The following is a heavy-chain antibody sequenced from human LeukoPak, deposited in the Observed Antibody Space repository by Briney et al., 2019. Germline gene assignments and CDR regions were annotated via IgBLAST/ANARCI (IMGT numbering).Heavy chain of an antibody. CDR3: AGEGGARDGYNYFDY. V-gene: IGHV3-23*01. D-gene: IGHD5-24*01. Sequence: GGSLRLSCAASGFTFSSYAMSWVRQAPGKGLEWVSAISGSGGSTYYADSVKGRFTISRDNSKNTLYLQMNSLRAEDTAVYYCAGEGGARDGYNYFDYWGQGILVTVSS. J-gene: IGHJ4*02. CDR2: ISGSGGST. CDR1: GFTFSSYA.